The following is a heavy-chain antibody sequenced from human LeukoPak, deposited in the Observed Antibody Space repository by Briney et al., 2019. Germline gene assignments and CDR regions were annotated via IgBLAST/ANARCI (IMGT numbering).Heavy chain of an antibody. CDR2: IKQDGSEK. V-gene: IGHV3-7*01. CDR1: GFTFSSYW. Sequence: PGGSPRLSCAASGFTFSSYWMSWVRQAPGKGLEWVANIKQDGSEKYYVDSVKGRFTIPRDNAKNSLYLQMNSLRAEDTAVYYCARVDILTDYYYWGQGTLVTVSS. J-gene: IGHJ4*02. CDR3: ARVDILTDYYY. D-gene: IGHD3-9*01.